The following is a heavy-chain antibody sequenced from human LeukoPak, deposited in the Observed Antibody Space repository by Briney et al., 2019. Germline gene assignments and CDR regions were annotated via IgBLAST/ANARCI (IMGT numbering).Heavy chain of an antibody. CDR3: ARQSSGWYFDY. V-gene: IGHV4-39*01. D-gene: IGHD6-19*01. J-gene: IGHJ4*02. CDR1: GGSISSSSYY. CDR2: IYYSGST. Sequence: KPSETLSLTCTVSGGSISSSSYYWGWIRQPPGKGLEWIGSIYYSGSTYYNPSLKSRVTISVDTSKNQFSLKLSSVTAADTAVYYCARQSSGWYFDYWGQGTLVTVSS.